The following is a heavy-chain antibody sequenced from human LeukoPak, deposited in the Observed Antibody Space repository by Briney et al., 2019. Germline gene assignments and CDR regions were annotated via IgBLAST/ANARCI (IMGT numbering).Heavy chain of an antibody. CDR3: ASRPLLSSAVAESPGAFDI. V-gene: IGHV5-51*01. J-gene: IGHJ3*02. CDR1: GYSFTSYW. CDR2: IYPGDSDT. D-gene: IGHD6-13*01. Sequence: GESLKISRKGSGYSFTSYWIGWVRQIPGKGLEWMGIIYPGDSDTRYSPSFQGQVTLSADKSISTAYLQWSSLKASDTAMYYCASRPLLSSAVAESPGAFDIWGQGTMVTVSS.